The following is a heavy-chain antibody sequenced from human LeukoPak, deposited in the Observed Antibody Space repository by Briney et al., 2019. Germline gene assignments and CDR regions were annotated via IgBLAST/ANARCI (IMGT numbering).Heavy chain of an antibody. D-gene: IGHD3-22*01. CDR2: ICGNGDCT. CDR1: GFTFSGYA. CDR3: AKGGTVVVLGD. J-gene: IGHJ4*02. V-gene: IGHV3-23*01. Sequence: GGSLRLSCAASGFTFSGYAMSWVRQSPGQGLEWVSGICGNGDCTYYADSVKGRFTISRDNSKNTVYLQMNSLRAEDTAVYYCAKGGTVVVLGDWGQGTLVTVSS.